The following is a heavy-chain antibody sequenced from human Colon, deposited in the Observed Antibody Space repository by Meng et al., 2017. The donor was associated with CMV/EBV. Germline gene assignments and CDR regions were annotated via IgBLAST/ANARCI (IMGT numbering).Heavy chain of an antibody. J-gene: IGHJ6*02. CDR3: AKGSSEFLYYGMDV. CDR1: GFTFRNHA. D-gene: IGHD3-10*01. V-gene: IGHV3-23*03. Sequence: GESLKISCAASGFTFRNHAMSWVRQAPGKGLEWVSVIYAGGRSTYFADSVKGRFIISRDDSKNTLYMEMNSLRAEDMAVYYCAKGSSEFLYYGMDVWGQGTTVTVSS. CDR2: IYAGGRST.